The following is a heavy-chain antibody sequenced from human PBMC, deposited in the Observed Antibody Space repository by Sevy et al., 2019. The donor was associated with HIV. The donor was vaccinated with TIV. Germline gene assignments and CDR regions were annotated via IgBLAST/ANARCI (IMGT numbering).Heavy chain of an antibody. J-gene: IGHJ3*02. V-gene: IGHV4-30-2*01. D-gene: IGHD3-16*01. CDR1: GGSISSGVYS. CDR3: ARDGGTLTTPGSFDI. CDR2: IFHTGNT. Sequence: SETLSLTCAVSGGSISSGVYSWNWIRQPPGKGLEWIGYIFHTGNTFYNPSLKSRVTVSLDKSENQFSLRLSSVTAADTAFYYCARDGGTLTTPGSFDIWGQGTMVTVSS.